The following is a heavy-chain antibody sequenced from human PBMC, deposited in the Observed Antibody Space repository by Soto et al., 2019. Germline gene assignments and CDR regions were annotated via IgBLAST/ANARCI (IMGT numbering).Heavy chain of an antibody. CDR3: ATLASPIISFDY. J-gene: IGHJ4*02. V-gene: IGHV1-2*02. D-gene: IGHD1-20*01. CDR2: INPNSGGT. CDR1: GYTFTGYY. Sequence: GASVKVSCTASGYTFTGYYMHWERQAPGQGLEWMGWINPNSGGTNYAQKFQGRVTMTRDTSIRTAYMELSRLRSDDTAVYYCATLASPIISFDYWGQVTPVPVCS.